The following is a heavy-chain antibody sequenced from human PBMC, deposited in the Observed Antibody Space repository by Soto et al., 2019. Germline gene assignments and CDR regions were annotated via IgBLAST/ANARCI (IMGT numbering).Heavy chain of an antibody. D-gene: IGHD2-8*01. CDR1: GFTFSSYG. CDR2: ISGGGDTT. J-gene: IGHJ4*02. V-gene: IGHV3-23*01. CDR3: AKLRGFVVLPAGILDY. Sequence: EVPLLESGGGLVQPGGSLRLTCAASGFTFSSYGISWIRLSPGKGLEWVSVISGGGDTTYYTPSVKGRFTISRDDFRNTLYLQMNSLRTEDTAIYYCAKLRGFVVLPAGILDYWGPGTLVTVSS.